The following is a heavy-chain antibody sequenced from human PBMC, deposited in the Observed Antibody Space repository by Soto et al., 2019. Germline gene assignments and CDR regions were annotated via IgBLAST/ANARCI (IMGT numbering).Heavy chain of an antibody. D-gene: IGHD3-22*01. CDR3: AKYDSSGYGMDV. J-gene: IGHJ6*02. CDR1: GFIFSNYG. Sequence: GGSLRLSCAASGFIFSNYGAHWVRQAPGKGLEWVAVISNDGSNKYYADSVKGRFTISRDNSKNSLYLQMNSLRTEDTALYYCAKYDSSGYGMDVWGQGTTVTVSS. V-gene: IGHV3-30*18. CDR2: ISNDGSNK.